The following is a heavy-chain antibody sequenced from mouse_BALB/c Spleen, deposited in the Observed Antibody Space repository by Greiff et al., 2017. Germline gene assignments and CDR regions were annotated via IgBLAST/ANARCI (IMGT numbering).Heavy chain of an antibody. Sequence: VQLQQSGTVLARPGASVKMSCKASGYTFTSYWMHWVKQRPGQGLEWIGAIYPGNSDTSYNQKFKGKAKLTAVTSTSTAYMELSSLTNEDSAVYYCARAYRYVLYAMDYWGQGTSVTVSS. V-gene: IGHV1-5*01. CDR2: IYPGNSDT. D-gene: IGHD2-14*01. CDR1: GYTFTSYW. CDR3: ARAYRYVLYAMDY. J-gene: IGHJ4*01.